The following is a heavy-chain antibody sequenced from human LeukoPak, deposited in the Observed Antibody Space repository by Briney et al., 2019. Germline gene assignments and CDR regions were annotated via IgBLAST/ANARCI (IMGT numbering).Heavy chain of an antibody. CDR3: AKPSPPRGWAITIFVDFDY. CDR2: ISNNGGYT. Sequence: PGGSLRLSCAASGFTFSSSAMSWVRQAPGKGLEWVSAISNNGGYTYYADSVQGRFTISRDNSKSTLCLQMNSLRAEDTAVYYCAKPSPPRGWAITIFVDFDYWGQGTLVTVSS. J-gene: IGHJ4*02. D-gene: IGHD3-3*01. V-gene: IGHV3-23*01. CDR1: GFTFSSSA.